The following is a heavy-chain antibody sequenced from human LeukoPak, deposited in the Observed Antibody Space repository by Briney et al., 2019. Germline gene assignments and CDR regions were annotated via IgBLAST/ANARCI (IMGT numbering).Heavy chain of an antibody. J-gene: IGHJ3*02. D-gene: IGHD5-18*01. CDR1: GGSISSYY. CDR3: AAWIQLRGAFDI. CDR2: IYYSGST. Sequence: PSETLSLTYTVSGGSISSYYWSWIRQPPGKGLEWIGYIYYSGSTNYNPSLKSRVTISVDTSKNQFSLKLSSVTAADTAVYYCAAWIQLRGAFDIWGQGTMVTVSS. V-gene: IGHV4-59*13.